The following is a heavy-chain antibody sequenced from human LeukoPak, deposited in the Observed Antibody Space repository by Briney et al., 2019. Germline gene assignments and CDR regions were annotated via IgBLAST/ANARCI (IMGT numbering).Heavy chain of an antibody. CDR2: IYYGGST. J-gene: IGHJ4*02. CDR3: ARDKESILTGYYYDY. V-gene: IGHV4-39*07. D-gene: IGHD3-9*01. CDR1: DGSVSSTHY. Sequence: SETLSLTCTVSDGSVSSTHYWGWIRQPPGKGLEWIGSIYYGGSTYYNASLRSRVTTSVDTSKNQFSLKLNSVTAADTAVYYCARDKESILTGYYYDYWGQGTLVTVSS.